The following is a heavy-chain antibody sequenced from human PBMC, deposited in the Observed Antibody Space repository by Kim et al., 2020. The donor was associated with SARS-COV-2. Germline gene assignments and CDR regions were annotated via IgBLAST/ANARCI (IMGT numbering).Heavy chain of an antibody. J-gene: IGHJ4*02. V-gene: IGHV4-4*07. Sequence: SETLSLTCTVSGGSISSYYWSWIRQPAGKGLEWIGRIYTSGSTNYNPSLKSRVTMSVDTSKNQFSLKLSSVTAADTAVYYCARDAPEGGWYGLYYFDYWGQGTLVTVSS. CDR2: IYTSGST. CDR1: GGSISSYY. D-gene: IGHD6-19*01. CDR3: ARDAPEGGWYGLYYFDY.